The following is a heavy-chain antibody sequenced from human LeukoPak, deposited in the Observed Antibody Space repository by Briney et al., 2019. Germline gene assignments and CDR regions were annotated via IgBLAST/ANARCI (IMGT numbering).Heavy chain of an antibody. D-gene: IGHD3-3*01. CDR2: IYYSGST. CDR3: ARSYDFWSGSPGGYFDY. CDR1: GGSISSGGYY. Sequence: SETLSLTCTVSGGSISSGGYYWSWIRQHPGKGLEWIGYIYYSGSTYYNPSLKSRVTISVDTSKNRFSLKLSSVTAADTAVYYCARSYDFWSGSPGGYFDYWGQGTLVTVSS. V-gene: IGHV4-31*03. J-gene: IGHJ4*02.